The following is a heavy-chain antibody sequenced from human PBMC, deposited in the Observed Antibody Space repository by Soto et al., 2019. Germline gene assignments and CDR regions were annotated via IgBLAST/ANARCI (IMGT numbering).Heavy chain of an antibody. CDR1: GGSISNYY. J-gene: IGHJ4*02. V-gene: IGHV4-59*01. CDR2: IYYSGST. CDR3: ARAGAATLSDY. D-gene: IGHD2-15*01. Sequence: QVQLQESGPGLVKPSETLSLTCTVSGGSISNYYWSWIRQPPGKGLEWIGYIYYSGSTNYNPSLKSRVTISVDTSKNQFSLKLSSVTAADTAVYYCARAGAATLSDYGGQGTLVTVSS.